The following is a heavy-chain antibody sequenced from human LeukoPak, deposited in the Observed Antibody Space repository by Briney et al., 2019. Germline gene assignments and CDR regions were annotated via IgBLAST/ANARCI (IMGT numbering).Heavy chain of an antibody. V-gene: IGHV3-7*01. CDR3: AKDVKFSWPFYFDY. Sequence: GGPLRLSGAALGSTFSSYWMSWVRQAPGKGLEWVANIKQDGSEKYYVDSVKGRFTISRDNAKNSLYLQMNSLRAEDTAVYSCAKDVKFSWPFYFDYWGQGILVTVSS. D-gene: IGHD5-12*01. CDR2: IKQDGSEK. J-gene: IGHJ4*02. CDR1: GSTFSSYW.